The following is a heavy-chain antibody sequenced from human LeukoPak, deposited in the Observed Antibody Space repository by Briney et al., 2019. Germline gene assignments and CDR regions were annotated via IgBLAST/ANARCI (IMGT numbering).Heavy chain of an antibody. CDR3: ARDWMATTVDY. Sequence: GGSLRLSCAASAFTFSSYGMHWVRQAPGKGLEWVAVIWYDGSNKYYVDSVKGRFTISRDNSKNTLYLQMNSLRAEETAVYYCARDWMATTVDYWGQGTLVTVSS. V-gene: IGHV3-33*01. D-gene: IGHD5-12*01. CDR1: AFTFSSYG. CDR2: IWYDGSNK. J-gene: IGHJ4*02.